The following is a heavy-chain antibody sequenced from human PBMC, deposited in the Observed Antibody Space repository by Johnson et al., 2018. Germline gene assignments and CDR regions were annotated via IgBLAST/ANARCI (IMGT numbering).Heavy chain of an antibody. V-gene: IGHV4-4*02. CDR2: IYHSGST. Sequence: QVQLQESGPGLVKPSGTLSLTCAVSGGSISSSNWWSWVRQPPGKGLEWIGEIYHSGSTNYNPSLKSRVTISVDKSKNQFSLKLGSVTAADTAVYYCARDLRIRYYGSGDPPLLVSMDVWGKGTTVTVSS. CDR3: ARDLRIRYYGSGDPPLLVSMDV. J-gene: IGHJ6*03. D-gene: IGHD3-10*01. CDR1: GGSISSSNW.